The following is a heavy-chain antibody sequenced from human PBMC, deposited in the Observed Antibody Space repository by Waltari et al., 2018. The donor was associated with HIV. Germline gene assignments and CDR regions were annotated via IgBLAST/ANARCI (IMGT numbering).Heavy chain of an antibody. J-gene: IGHJ5*02. V-gene: IGHV4-34*01. CDR3: ARAGMAHTHTNWFDP. Sequence: QVQLQQWGAGLLKPSETLSLTCAVYGGSFSGYYWSWIRQPPGKGLEWIGEINHSGSTNYNPSLKSRVTISVDTSKNQFSLKLSSVTAADTAVYYCARAGMAHTHTNWFDPWGQGTLVTVSS. CDR2: INHSGST. D-gene: IGHD1-20*01. CDR1: GGSFSGYY.